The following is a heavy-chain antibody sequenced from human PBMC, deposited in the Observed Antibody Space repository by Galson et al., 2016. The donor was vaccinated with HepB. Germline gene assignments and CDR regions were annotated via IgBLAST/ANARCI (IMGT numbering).Heavy chain of an antibody. Sequence: SLRLSCASSGFIFRNYGMGWVRQAPGKGLEWVSGISGSGGSPYYADSVRGRLTISRDNSKNTLYLQMSSLRADDTAIYYCAKDAVSFDSSGYYYANLDYWGQGTLVTVSS. V-gene: IGHV3-23*01. D-gene: IGHD3-22*01. CDR1: GFIFRNYG. CDR3: AKDAVSFDSSGYYYANLDY. CDR2: ISGSGGSP. J-gene: IGHJ4*02.